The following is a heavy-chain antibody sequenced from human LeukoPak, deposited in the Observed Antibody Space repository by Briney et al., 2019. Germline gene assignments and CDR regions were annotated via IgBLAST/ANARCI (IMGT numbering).Heavy chain of an antibody. CDR2: IYNDGRT. V-gene: IGHV3-53*01. Sequence: GGSLRLSCVASGFTVSSNYMTWVRQAPGKGLEWISVIYNDGRTYYADSVKGRFTISRDNSKDTLYLQMNSLRAEDTAVYYCVRRPYDRDYWGQGTLVTVSS. D-gene: IGHD5-12*01. CDR1: GFTVSSNY. J-gene: IGHJ4*02. CDR3: VRRPYDRDY.